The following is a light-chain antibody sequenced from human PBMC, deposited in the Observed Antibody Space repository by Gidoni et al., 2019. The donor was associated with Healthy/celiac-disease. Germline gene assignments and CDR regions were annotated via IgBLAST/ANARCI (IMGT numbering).Light chain of an antibody. CDR1: QRISSW. Sequence: DIQMTQSPSTLSASVGDRVTITCRASQRISSWLAWYQQKPGNDPKLLIYKASSLESGVPSRFSGSGSGTEFTLTISSLQPDDFATYYCQQYNSYPWTFGQGTKVEIK. CDR3: QQYNSYPWT. J-gene: IGKJ1*01. V-gene: IGKV1-5*03. CDR2: KAS.